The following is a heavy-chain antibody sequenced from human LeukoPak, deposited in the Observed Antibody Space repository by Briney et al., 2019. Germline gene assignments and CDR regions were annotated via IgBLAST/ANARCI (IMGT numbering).Heavy chain of an antibody. V-gene: IGHV4-4*07. CDR2: IYTSGGT. Sequence: PSETLSLTCTVSGGSISSYYWSWIRQPAGKGLEWIGRIYTSGGTNYNPSLKSRVPMSVDTSKNQFSLRLSSVTAADTAVYYCARDTPGYYDSSGYYYYFDSWGQGTLVTVSS. CDR3: ARDTPGYYDSSGYYYYFDS. D-gene: IGHD3-22*01. J-gene: IGHJ4*02. CDR1: GGSISSYY.